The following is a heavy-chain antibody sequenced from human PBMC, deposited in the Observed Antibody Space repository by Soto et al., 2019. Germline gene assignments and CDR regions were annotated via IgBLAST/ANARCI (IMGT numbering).Heavy chain of an antibody. D-gene: IGHD2-8*01. CDR1: GGTFVSSA. Sequence: QVHLLQSGAELREPGSSVRVSCTPSGGTFVSSAFAWVRQAPGGKIEWMGGIIPILGSTKYAEKFLGRLTIRADDSSSTAYLELSSLTFDDTAVYFCAKKNPHGDSNKAWLDPWGQGTLVTVST. CDR3: AKKNPHGDSNKAWLDP. V-gene: IGHV1-69*01. J-gene: IGHJ5*02. CDR2: IIPILGST.